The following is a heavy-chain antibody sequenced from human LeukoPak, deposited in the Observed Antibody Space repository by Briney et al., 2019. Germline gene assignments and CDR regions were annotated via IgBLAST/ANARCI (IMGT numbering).Heavy chain of an antibody. D-gene: IGHD3-3*01. CDR1: GFTFSTYW. Sequence: GGSLRLSCAASGFTFSTYWMSWIRQAPGKGLEWVANIKQDGSEKYYVDSVKDRFTISRDNAKNSLYLQMNTLRPEDTAVYYCARERQNKDFWSGGDYWGQGTLVTVSS. V-gene: IGHV3-7*01. CDR3: ARERQNKDFWSGGDY. CDR2: IKQDGSEK. J-gene: IGHJ4*02.